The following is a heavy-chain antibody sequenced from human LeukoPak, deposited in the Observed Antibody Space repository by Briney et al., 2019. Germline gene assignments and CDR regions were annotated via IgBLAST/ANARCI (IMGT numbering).Heavy chain of an antibody. CDR2: ISDNGGRT. J-gene: IGHJ4*02. V-gene: IGHV3-64*01. D-gene: IGHD3-22*01. CDR1: GFIFSTYA. CDR3: AKRDGSGYDY. Sequence: PGGSLRLSCAASGFIFSTYAMHWVRQTPGQGLEYVSAISDNGGRTYYVNSVKGRFTISRDNSKDTLYLQMGSLRAEDMGVYYCAKRDGSGYDYWGQGTLVTVSS.